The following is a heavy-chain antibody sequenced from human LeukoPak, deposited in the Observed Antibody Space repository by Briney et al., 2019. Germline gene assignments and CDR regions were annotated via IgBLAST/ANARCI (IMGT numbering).Heavy chain of an antibody. CDR2: ISSSSSYI. CDR3: ARDLDLGVTRWLEPELDY. D-gene: IGHD5-24*01. CDR1: GFTFSSYS. Sequence: GGSLRLSCAASGFTFSSYSMNWVRQAPGKGLEWVSSISSSSSYIYYADSVKGRFTISRDNAKNSLYLQMNGLRAEDTAVYYCARDLDLGVTRWLEPELDYWGQGTLVTVSS. V-gene: IGHV3-21*01. J-gene: IGHJ4*02.